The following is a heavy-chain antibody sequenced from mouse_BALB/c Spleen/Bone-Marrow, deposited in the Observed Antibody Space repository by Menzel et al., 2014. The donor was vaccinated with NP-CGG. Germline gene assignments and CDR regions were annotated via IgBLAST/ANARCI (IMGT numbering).Heavy chain of an antibody. Sequence: DVHLVESGGGLVQPGGSLKLSCVASGFTFXSYGMSWVRQTPDKRLELVATINNNGGSTYYPDSVKGQFTISRDNAKNTLYLQMSSLKSEDTAMYYCARVYGWYFDVWGAGTTVTVSS. J-gene: IGHJ1*01. CDR2: INNNGGST. V-gene: IGHV5-6-3*01. CDR1: GFTFXSYG. CDR3: ARVYGWYFDV. D-gene: IGHD1-1*01.